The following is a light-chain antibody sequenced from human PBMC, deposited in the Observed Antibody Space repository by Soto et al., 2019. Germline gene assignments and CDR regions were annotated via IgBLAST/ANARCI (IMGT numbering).Light chain of an antibody. V-gene: IGKV3-20*01. CDR1: QSVSSSF. Sequence: EIVLTQSPGTLSLSPGERATLSCRASQSVSSSFLACYQQKPGQAPSLLIYGASSRATGIPDRFSGSGSGTAFTLSTSRLEAEDFAVYSCQQYGSSPYTFGQGTKLAIK. CDR2: GAS. J-gene: IGKJ2*01. CDR3: QQYGSSPYT.